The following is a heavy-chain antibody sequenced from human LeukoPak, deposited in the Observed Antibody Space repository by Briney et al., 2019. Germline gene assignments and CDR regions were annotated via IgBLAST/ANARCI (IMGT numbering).Heavy chain of an antibody. V-gene: IGHV4-34*01. D-gene: IGHD2-2*01. CDR2: INHSGST. Sequence: PSETLSLTCAVYGGSFSGYYWSWIRQPPGKGLEWIGEINHSGSTNYNPSLKSRVTISVDTSKSQFSLKLSSVTAADTAVYYCASLPKPVVPAARRYYYGMDVWGQGTTVTVSS. J-gene: IGHJ6*02. CDR3: ASLPKPVVPAARRYYYGMDV. CDR1: GGSFSGYY.